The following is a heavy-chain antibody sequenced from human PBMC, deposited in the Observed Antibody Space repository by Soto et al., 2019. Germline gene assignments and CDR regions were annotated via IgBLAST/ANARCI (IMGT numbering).Heavy chain of an antibody. D-gene: IGHD4-17*01. CDR2: ISYDGSNK. CDR3: AKGYGDYVSDGFDI. Sequence: QVQLVESGGGVVQPGRSLRLSCAASGFTFSGYGMHWVRQAPGKGLEWVAVISYDGSNKYYADSVKGRFTISRDNSKNTLYLQMNSLRAEDTAVYYCAKGYGDYVSDGFDIWGQGTMVTVSS. J-gene: IGHJ3*02. V-gene: IGHV3-30*18. CDR1: GFTFSGYG.